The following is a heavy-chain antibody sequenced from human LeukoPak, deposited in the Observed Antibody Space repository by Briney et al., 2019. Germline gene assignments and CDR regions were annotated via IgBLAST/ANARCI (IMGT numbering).Heavy chain of an antibody. V-gene: IGHV4-38-2*02. CDR2: IYHSGTT. CDR1: GYSISTGYF. Sequence: SETLSLTCTVSGYSISTGYFWGWIRQTPGKGLEWIGSIYHSGTTYYNPSPKSRVTISVDTSENQFSLKLNSVTAADTAVYYCARDGSYYRDWFDPWGQGTLVTVS. J-gene: IGHJ5*02. D-gene: IGHD1-26*01. CDR3: ARDGSYYRDWFDP.